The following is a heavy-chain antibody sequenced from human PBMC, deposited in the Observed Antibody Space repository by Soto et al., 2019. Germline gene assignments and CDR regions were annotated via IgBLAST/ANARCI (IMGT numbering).Heavy chain of an antibody. CDR3: VRDTVTSPDSYYGMDA. CDR2: ISTNSLYR. Sequence: QVQLVESGGGLVKPGGSLRLSCAASGFTFSNYFMTWIRQAPGKGLEWVSYISTNSLYRHYAESVKVRFTISRDNAKNSLYLQMNSLQAEDTAVYYCVRDTVTSPDSYYGMDAWGQGTTVTVS. V-gene: IGHV3-11*05. J-gene: IGHJ6*02. D-gene: IGHD4-17*01. CDR1: GFTFSNYF.